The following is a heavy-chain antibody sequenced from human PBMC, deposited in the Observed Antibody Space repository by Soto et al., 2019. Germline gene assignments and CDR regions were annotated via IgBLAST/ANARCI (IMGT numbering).Heavy chain of an antibody. D-gene: IGHD1-26*01. V-gene: IGHV3-30*18. CDR2: ISYDGSNT. CDR1: GFTFSSYG. CDR3: AKEGGLSGSYYISSSYYFDY. Sequence: QVQLVESGGGVVQPGRSLRLSCVASGFTFSSYGMHWVRQAPGKGLEWVAIISYDGSNTHYADSMKGRFTISRDNSKNTLYLQMNSLRAEDTSVYYCAKEGGLSGSYYISSSYYFDYWGQGTLVTVSS. J-gene: IGHJ4*02.